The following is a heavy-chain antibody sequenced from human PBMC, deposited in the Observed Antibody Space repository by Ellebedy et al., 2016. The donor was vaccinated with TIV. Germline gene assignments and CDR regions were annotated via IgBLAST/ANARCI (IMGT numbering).Heavy chain of an antibody. V-gene: IGHV3-23*01. D-gene: IGHD1-26*01. J-gene: IGHJ4*02. CDR3: AKESWGGDC. Sequence: GESLKISXAASGFTFSSYAMSWVRQAPGKGLEWVSAISGSGGSTYYADSVKGRFTISRDNSKNTLYLQMNSLRAEDTAVYYCAKESWGGDCWGQGTLVTVSS. CDR1: GFTFSSYA. CDR2: ISGSGGST.